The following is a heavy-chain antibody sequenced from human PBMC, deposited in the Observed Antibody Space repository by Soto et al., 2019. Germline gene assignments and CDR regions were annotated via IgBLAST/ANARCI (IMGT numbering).Heavy chain of an antibody. J-gene: IGHJ4*02. V-gene: IGHV4-4*07. Sequence: SETLSHTCTVSGGSISSYCWSGMGQPAGKGLEWIGRIYTSGSTNYNPSLKSRVTMSVDTSKNQFSLKLSSVTAADTAVYYCAREGDYYDSSGYSSRPWGQGTLVTVSS. CDR1: GGSISSYC. CDR2: IYTSGST. CDR3: AREGDYYDSSGYSSRP. D-gene: IGHD3-22*01.